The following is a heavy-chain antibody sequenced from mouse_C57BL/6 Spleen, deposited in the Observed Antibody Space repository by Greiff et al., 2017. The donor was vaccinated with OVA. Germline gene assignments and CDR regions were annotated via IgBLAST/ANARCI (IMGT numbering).Heavy chain of an antibody. V-gene: IGHV7-1*01. J-gene: IGHJ4*01. CDR2: SRNKANDYTT. CDR1: GFTFSDFY. CDR3: ARDARGDYDYDGYAMDY. Sequence: EVQVVESGGGLVQSGRSLRLSCATSGFTFSDFYMEWVRQAPGKGLEWIAASRNKANDYTTEYSASVKGRFIVSRDTSQSILYLQMNALRAEDTASYYCARDARGDYDYDGYAMDYWGQGTSVTVSS. D-gene: IGHD2-4*01.